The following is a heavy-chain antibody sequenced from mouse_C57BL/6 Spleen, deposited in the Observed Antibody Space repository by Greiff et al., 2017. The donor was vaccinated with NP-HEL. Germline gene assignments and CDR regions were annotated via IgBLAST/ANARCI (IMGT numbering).Heavy chain of an antibody. D-gene: IGHD2-1*01. CDR1: GFTFSDYG. CDR3: ARPYGNYGGLFAY. J-gene: IGHJ3*01. V-gene: IGHV5-17*01. CDR2: ISSGSSTI. Sequence: EVQGVESGGGLVKPGGSLKLSCAASGFTFSDYGMHWVRQAPEKGLEWVAYISSGSSTIYYADTVKGRFTISRDNAKNTLFLQMTSLRSEDTAMYYCARPYGNYGGLFAYWGQGTLVTVSA.